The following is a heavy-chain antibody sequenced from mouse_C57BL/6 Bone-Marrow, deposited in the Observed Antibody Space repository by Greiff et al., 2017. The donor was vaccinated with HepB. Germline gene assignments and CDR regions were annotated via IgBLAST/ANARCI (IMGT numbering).Heavy chain of an antibody. J-gene: IGHJ4*01. D-gene: IGHD1-1*01. CDR2: IYPGDGDT. CDR3: ARRGVYYGDY. V-gene: IGHV1-80*01. CDR1: GYAFSSSW. Sequence: QVQLKQSGAELVKPGASVKISCKASGYAFSSSWMNWVKQRPGKGLEWIGQIYPGDGDTNYNGKFKGKATLTADKSSSTAYMQLSSLTSEDSAVYFCARRGVYYGDYWGQGTSVTVSS.